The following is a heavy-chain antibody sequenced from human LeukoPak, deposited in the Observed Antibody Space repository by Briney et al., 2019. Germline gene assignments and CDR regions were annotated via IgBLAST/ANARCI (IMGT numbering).Heavy chain of an antibody. CDR2: ISYDGSNK. CDR3: AKSSAAPTGY. V-gene: IGHV3-30*18. Sequence: PGGSLRLSCAASGFTFSSYGMHWVRQAPGKGLEWVAVISYDGSNKYYADSAKGRFTISRDNSKNTLYLQMNSLRAEDTAVYYCAKSSAAPTGYWGQGTLVTVSS. J-gene: IGHJ4*02. CDR1: GFTFSSYG. D-gene: IGHD6-13*01.